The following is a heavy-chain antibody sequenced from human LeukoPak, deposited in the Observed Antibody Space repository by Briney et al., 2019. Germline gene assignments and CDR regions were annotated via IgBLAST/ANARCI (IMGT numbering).Heavy chain of an antibody. CDR2: ISGSGST. V-gene: IGHV4-59*01. D-gene: IGHD1-1*01. Sequence: PSETLSLTCTVSGGSISNNHWGWIRRPPGKGLEYVGYISGSGSTNYSPSLKSRLTVSVDTSKNQFSLRLSSATAADTAIYYCARLRTDNNWYYFDFWGQGSLVTVSS. CDR3: ARLRTDNNWYYFDF. CDR1: GGSISNNH. J-gene: IGHJ4*02.